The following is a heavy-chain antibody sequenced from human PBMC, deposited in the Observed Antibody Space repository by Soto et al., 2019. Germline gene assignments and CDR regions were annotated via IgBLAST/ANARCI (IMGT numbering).Heavy chain of an antibody. D-gene: IGHD6-19*01. CDR3: AKVNGWPYYFDY. CDR2: ISYNGSNK. J-gene: IGHJ4*02. CDR1: GFTFSSYS. V-gene: IGHV3-30*18. Sequence: PGGSLRLSCAASGFTFSSYSMHWVRQAPGKGLEWVAVISYNGSNKYYADSVKGRFTISRDNSKNTLYLQMNSLRAEDTAVYYCAKVNGWPYYFDYWGQGTLVTGSS.